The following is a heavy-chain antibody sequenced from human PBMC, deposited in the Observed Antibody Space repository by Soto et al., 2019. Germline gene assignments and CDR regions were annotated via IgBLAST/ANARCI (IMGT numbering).Heavy chain of an antibody. Sequence: HPGGSLRLSCAASGFAFSSYAMSWVRQAPGKGLEWVSAISGSGGSTYYADSVKGRFTISRDNSKNTLYLQMNSLRAEDTAVYYCAKGLGYYYGMDVWGQGTTVTVSS. CDR1: GFAFSSYA. V-gene: IGHV3-23*01. CDR3: AKGLGYYYGMDV. J-gene: IGHJ6*02. D-gene: IGHD3-16*01. CDR2: ISGSGGST.